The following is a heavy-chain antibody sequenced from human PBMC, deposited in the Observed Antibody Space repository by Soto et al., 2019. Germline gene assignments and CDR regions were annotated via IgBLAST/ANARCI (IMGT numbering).Heavy chain of an antibody. D-gene: IGHD2-2*01. V-gene: IGHV3-64D*06. CDR2: ISSNGGGT. CDR1: AFTFSSYA. CDR3: VKDRYCSSTSCQGAFDI. Sequence: GGSLRLSCSASAFTFSSYAVHWVRQAPGKGLEYVSAISSNGGGTYYADSVKGRFTISRDNSKNTLYLQMSSLRAEDTAVYYCVKDRYCSSTSCQGAFDIWGQGTMVTVSS. J-gene: IGHJ3*02.